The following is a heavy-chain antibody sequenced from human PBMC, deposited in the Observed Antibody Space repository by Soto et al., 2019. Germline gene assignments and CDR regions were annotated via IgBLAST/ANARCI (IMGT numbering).Heavy chain of an antibody. CDR3: ASYYGSGSYLPNYYYCYHLDV. V-gene: IGHV4-59*08. D-gene: IGHD3-10*01. CDR2: IYYSGST. J-gene: IGHJ6*03. CDR1: GGSISSYY. Sequence: SETLSLTCTVSGGSISSYYWSWIRQPPGKGLEWIGYIYYSGSTNYNPSLKSRVTISVDTSKNQFSLKLSSVTAADTAVYYCASYYGSGSYLPNYYYCYHLDVWGKGTTVTVSS.